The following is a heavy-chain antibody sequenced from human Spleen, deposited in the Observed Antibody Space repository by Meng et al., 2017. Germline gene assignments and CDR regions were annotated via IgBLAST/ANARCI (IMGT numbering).Heavy chain of an antibody. J-gene: IGHJ6*02. Sequence: GGSLRLSCSASGFTFSSHWMHWVRQVPGKGLVWVSRVSDDGGDTNYADSVKGRFTISRDNAKNSLYLQMNSLRAEDTALYYCAKVGIAAGYYYGMDVWGQGTTVTVSS. CDR3: AKVGIAAGYYYGMDV. V-gene: IGHV3-74*01. CDR2: VSDDGGDT. CDR1: GFTFSSHW. D-gene: IGHD6-25*01.